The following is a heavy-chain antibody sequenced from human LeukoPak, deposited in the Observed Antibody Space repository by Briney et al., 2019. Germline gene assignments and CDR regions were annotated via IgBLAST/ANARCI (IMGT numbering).Heavy chain of an antibody. CDR2: IYYSGST. V-gene: IGHV4-59*01. CDR3: ARSYDILTGYSWNFDY. CDR1: GGSISSYY. Sequence: PSETLSLTCTVSGGSISSYYWSWIRQPPGKGLEWIGYIYYSGSTNYNPSLKSRVTISVDTSKNQFSLKLSSVTAAATAVYYCARSYDILTGYSWNFDYWGQGTLVTVSS. J-gene: IGHJ4*02. D-gene: IGHD3-9*01.